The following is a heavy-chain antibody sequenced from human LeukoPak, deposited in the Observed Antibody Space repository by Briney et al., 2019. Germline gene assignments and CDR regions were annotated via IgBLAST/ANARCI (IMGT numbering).Heavy chain of an antibody. Sequence: ASVKVSCKASGGTFSSYAISWVRQAPGKGLEWMGGFDPEDGETIYAQKFQARVTMTEDTSTDTAYMELSSLRSEDTAVYYCATTGQWLGQSHWYFDLWGRGTLVTVSS. CDR1: GGTFSSYA. V-gene: IGHV1-24*01. D-gene: IGHD6-19*01. CDR2: FDPEDGET. J-gene: IGHJ2*01. CDR3: ATTGQWLGQSHWYFDL.